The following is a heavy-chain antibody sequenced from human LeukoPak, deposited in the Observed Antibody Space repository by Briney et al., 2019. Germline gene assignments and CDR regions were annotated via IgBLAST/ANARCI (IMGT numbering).Heavy chain of an antibody. V-gene: IGHV1-2*02. Sequence: ASVKVSCKASGYTFTGYYMHWVRQAPGQGLEWMGWINPNSGGTNYAQKFQGRVTMTRDTSISTAYMELSRLRSDDTAVYYCARDRGLLWFGEPYNWFDPWGQGTLVTVSS. CDR3: ARDRGLLWFGEPYNWFDP. J-gene: IGHJ5*02. CDR1: GYTFTGYY. CDR2: INPNSGGT. D-gene: IGHD3-10*01.